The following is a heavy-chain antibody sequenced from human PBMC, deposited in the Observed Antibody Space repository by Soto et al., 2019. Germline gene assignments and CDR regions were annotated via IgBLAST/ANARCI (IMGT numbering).Heavy chain of an antibody. D-gene: IGHD5-12*01. V-gene: IGHV3-74*01. Sequence: EVQLVESGGGLVQPGGSLRLSCAASGFTFSSYWMHWVRQAPGKGLVWVSRINSDGTSTSYADSVKGRFTISRHNAKNTLYLQMNSLRAEDTAVYYCERDKGDGYGVDYWGQGTLVTVSS. CDR3: ERDKGDGYGVDY. CDR1: GFTFSSYW. J-gene: IGHJ4*02. CDR2: INSDGTST.